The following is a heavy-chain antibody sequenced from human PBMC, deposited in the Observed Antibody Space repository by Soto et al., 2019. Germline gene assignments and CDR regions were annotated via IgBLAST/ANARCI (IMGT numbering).Heavy chain of an antibody. Sequence: QVQLVQSGAEVMQPGSSVRVSCKASGGTFSSYAISWVRQAPGQGLEWMGGILPIFGTADYAQKFQGRITNTADEATITAYMERGSLRSGDTAVYFCARDEARVRLGGNYSYGMDVWGQGATVTVSS. CDR2: ILPIFGTA. J-gene: IGHJ6*02. CDR1: GGTFSSYA. CDR3: ARDEARVRLGGNYSYGMDV. V-gene: IGHV1-69*12. D-gene: IGHD5-12*01.